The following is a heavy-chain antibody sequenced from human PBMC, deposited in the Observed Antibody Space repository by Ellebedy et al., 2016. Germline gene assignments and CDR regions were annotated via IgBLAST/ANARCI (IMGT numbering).Heavy chain of an antibody. CDR1: GFTFSSYW. J-gene: IGHJ4*02. Sequence: GESLKISCAASGFTFSSYWIAWVRQAPGKGLEWVANVDQAGSLKYYMDSVKGRFTISRDNAQNSLFLQMNSLRAEDTAVYYCARDHKGLFDYWGQGSLVTVSS. CDR2: VDQAGSLK. CDR3: ARDHKGLFDY. V-gene: IGHV3-7*03.